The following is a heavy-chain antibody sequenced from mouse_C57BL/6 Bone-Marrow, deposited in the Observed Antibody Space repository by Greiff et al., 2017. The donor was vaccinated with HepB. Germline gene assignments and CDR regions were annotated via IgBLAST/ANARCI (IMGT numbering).Heavy chain of an antibody. CDR1: GFTFSSYA. CDR2: ISAGGSYT. CDR3: AREEDGFPY. J-gene: IGHJ2*01. Sequence: EVQLVESGGGLVKPGGSLKLSCAASGFTFSSYAMSWVRQTPEKRLEWVATISAGGSYTYYPDNVKGRFTISRDNAKNNLYLQMSHLKSEDTAMYYCAREEDGFPYWGQGTTLTVSS. V-gene: IGHV5-4*01. D-gene: IGHD1-1*01.